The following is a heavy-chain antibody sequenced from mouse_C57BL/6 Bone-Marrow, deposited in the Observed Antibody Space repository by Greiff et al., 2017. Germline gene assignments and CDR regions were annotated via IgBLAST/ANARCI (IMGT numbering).Heavy chain of an antibody. CDR3: AGSGFSDY. Sequence: QVQLQQPGAELVKPGASVKMSCKASGYTFTSYWMHWVKQRPGKGLEWIGKIHPNSGGTNYNEKFKSKATLTVDKSSSTAYMQLSSLTSEDSAVXYCAGSGFSDYWGQGTTLTVSS. J-gene: IGHJ2*01. CDR1: GYTFTSYW. D-gene: IGHD3-1*01. CDR2: IHPNSGGT. V-gene: IGHV1-64*01.